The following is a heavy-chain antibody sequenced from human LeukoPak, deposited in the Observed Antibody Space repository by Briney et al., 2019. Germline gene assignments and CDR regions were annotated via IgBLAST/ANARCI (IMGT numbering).Heavy chain of an antibody. V-gene: IGHV3-74*01. J-gene: IGHJ6*02. Sequence: PGGSLRLSCTASGSSFSTTWMHWVRQGPGQGLVWVSRIKSDGISTTYADSVKGRFTISRDNAKNTLFLQINSLRVEDTAVYYCVRDNYYAMDVWGQGTTVTVSS. CDR3: VRDNYYAMDV. CDR2: IKSDGIST. CDR1: GSSFSTTW.